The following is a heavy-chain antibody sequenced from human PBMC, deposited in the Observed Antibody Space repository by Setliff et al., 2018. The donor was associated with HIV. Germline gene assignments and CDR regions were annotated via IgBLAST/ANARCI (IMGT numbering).Heavy chain of an antibody. CDR2: IYASEKT. J-gene: IGHJ5*02. V-gene: IGHV4-4*07. CDR1: GDSLNTYY. D-gene: IGHD3-22*01. CDR3: ARGLAYYSENTDYYYVSAGFDP. Sequence: PSETLSLTCNVSGDSLNTYYWSWIRQSGGKGLEWIGRIYASEKTYYSPSLKSRVTISVDSSKNQFSLKLSSVTAADTAVYYCARGLAYYSENTDYYYVSAGFDPWGPGTLVTVSS.